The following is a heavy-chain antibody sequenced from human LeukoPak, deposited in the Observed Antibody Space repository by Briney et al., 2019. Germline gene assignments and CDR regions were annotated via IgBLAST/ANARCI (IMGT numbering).Heavy chain of an antibody. Sequence: GGSLRLSCAASGFTFSSYWMSWVRQAPGKGLEWVANIKQDGSEKYYVDSVKGRFTISRDNAKNSLYLQMNSLRAEDTAVYYCARAHYYDSSGYYDWFDPWGQGTLVTVSS. CDR1: GFTFSSYW. J-gene: IGHJ5*02. D-gene: IGHD3-22*01. V-gene: IGHV3-7*01. CDR3: ARAHYYDSSGYYDWFDP. CDR2: IKQDGSEK.